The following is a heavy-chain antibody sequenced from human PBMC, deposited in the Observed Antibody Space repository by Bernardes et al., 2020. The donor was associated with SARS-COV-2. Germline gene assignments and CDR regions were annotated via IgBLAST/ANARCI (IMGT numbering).Heavy chain of an antibody. Sequence: SETLSLTCAVSGGSISADDWWSWVRQPPGKGLQWIREIHHRGSTNYNPSLKSRVSFSVDNSKNQFSLSLSSVTAEDTAIYYCVRNGYYSLDYWGQGTLITVSS. CDR2: IHHRGST. CDR1: GGSISADDW. D-gene: IGHD1-1*01. V-gene: IGHV4-4*02. J-gene: IGHJ4*02. CDR3: VRNGYYSLDY.